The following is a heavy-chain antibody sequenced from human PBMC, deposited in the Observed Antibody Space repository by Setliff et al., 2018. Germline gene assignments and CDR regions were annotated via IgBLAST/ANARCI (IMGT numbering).Heavy chain of an antibody. CDR2: ISAYNGNT. V-gene: IGHV1-18*01. J-gene: IGHJ4*02. CDR3: ARDREGIIVGVPSV. Sequence: VASVKVSCKASGYTFTSYGISWVRQAPGQGLEWMGWISAYNGNTNYAQKLQGRVTMTTDTSTSTVYMELRSLRSDDTAVYYCARDREGIIVGVPSVWGQGTLVTVSS. CDR1: GYTFTSYG. D-gene: IGHD1-26*01.